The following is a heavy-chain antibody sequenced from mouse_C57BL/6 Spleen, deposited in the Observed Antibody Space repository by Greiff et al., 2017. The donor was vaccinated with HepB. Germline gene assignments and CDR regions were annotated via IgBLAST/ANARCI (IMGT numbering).Heavy chain of an antibody. V-gene: IGHV5-4*01. Sequence: EVQVVESGGGLVKPGGSLKLSCAASGFTFSSYAMSWVRQTPEKRLEWVATISDGGSYTYYPDNVKGRFTISRDNAKNNLYLQMSHLKSEDTAMYYCARDLLYGYPFAYWGQGTLVTVSA. D-gene: IGHD2-2*01. CDR2: ISDGGSYT. J-gene: IGHJ3*01. CDR3: ARDLLYGYPFAY. CDR1: GFTFSSYA.